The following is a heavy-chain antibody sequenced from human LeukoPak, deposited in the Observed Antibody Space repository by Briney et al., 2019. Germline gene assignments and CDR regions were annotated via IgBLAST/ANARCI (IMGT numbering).Heavy chain of an antibody. D-gene: IGHD7-27*01. Sequence: PGRSLRLSCAASGFTFSGYAMHWVRQAPGKGLEWVALISYDGSNKYYADSVKGRFTISRDNAKNSLYLQMNSLRAEDTAVYYCAREFKSNWGSLFDYWGQGTLVTVSS. V-gene: IGHV3-30-3*01. CDR2: ISYDGSNK. CDR1: GFTFSGYA. J-gene: IGHJ4*02. CDR3: AREFKSNWGSLFDY.